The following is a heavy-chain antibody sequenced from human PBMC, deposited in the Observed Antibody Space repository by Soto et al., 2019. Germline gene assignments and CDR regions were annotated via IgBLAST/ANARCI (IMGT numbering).Heavy chain of an antibody. CDR3: ARKDKSGYFNWFDP. CDR1: GYRFTSYW. Sequence: GEFLKISCITSGYRFTSYWIAWVRQMPGKGLEWMGIIFPSDSDTRYSPSFQGQVTISADRSTSTVFLQWASLKASDTAVYFCARKDKSGYFNWFDPWGQGTLVTVSS. CDR2: IFPSDSDT. V-gene: IGHV5-51*03. J-gene: IGHJ5*02. D-gene: IGHD3-22*01.